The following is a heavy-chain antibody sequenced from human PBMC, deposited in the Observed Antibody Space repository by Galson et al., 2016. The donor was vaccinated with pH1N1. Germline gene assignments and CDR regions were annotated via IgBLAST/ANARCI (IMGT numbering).Heavy chain of an antibody. D-gene: IGHD3-10*01. CDR3: ASDSKGYYGSGTSIQDHFYYGMDV. CDR1: GGTFSNYV. Sequence: SVKVSCKASGGTFSNYVISWVRQAPGQGLEWMGGIIPIFGTTDYAQKFQGRVTITEDKTTSTGYMELNSLRSEDTAVSFCASDSKGYYGSGTSIQDHFYYGMDVWGQGTTVTVSS. CDR2: IIPIFGTT. J-gene: IGHJ6*02. V-gene: IGHV1-69*06.